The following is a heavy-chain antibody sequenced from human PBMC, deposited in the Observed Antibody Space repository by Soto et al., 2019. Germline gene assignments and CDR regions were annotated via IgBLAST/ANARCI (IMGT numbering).Heavy chain of an antibody. D-gene: IGHD3-22*01. J-gene: IGHJ3*02. CDR1: GGSIISYY. V-gene: IGHV4-59*12. CDR3: AREQSSGEDAFDI. CDR2: IYYSGGT. Sequence: PSETLSLTCTVSGGSIISYYWSWIRQPPGKGLEWIGYIYYSGGTYYNPSLKSRVTISVDTSKNQFSLKLSSVTAADTAVYYCAREQSSGEDAFDIWGQGTMVTVSS.